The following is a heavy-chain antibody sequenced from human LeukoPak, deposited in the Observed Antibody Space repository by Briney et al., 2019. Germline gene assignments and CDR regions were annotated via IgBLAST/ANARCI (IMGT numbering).Heavy chain of an antibody. V-gene: IGHV4-39*01. Sequence: SETLSLTCTVSGVSISSSNSYWGWIRQPPGKGLEWIGSIYYSGNTYYNASLKSQISISIDTSKNQFSLRLTSVTAADTAVYYCARQTGSGLFILPGGQGTLVTVSP. CDR1: GVSISSSNSY. D-gene: IGHD3/OR15-3a*01. CDR2: IYYSGNT. CDR3: ARQTGSGLFILP. J-gene: IGHJ4*02.